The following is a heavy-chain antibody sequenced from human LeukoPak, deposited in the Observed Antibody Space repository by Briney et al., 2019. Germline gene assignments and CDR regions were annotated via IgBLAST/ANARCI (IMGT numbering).Heavy chain of an antibody. CDR3: ARDEIFLEWLF. CDR1: GYTFTGYY. CDR2: INPNSGGT. Sequence: ASVKVSCKASGYTFTGYYMHWVRQAPGQGLEWMGRINPNSGGTNYAQKFQGRVTMTRDTPISTAYMELSRLRSDDTAVYYCARDEIFLEWLFWGQGTLVTVSS. D-gene: IGHD3-3*01. J-gene: IGHJ4*02. V-gene: IGHV1-2*06.